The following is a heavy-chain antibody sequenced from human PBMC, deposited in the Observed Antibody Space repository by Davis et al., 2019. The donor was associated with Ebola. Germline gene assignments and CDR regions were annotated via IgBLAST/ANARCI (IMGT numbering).Heavy chain of an antibody. CDR3: ARESGNYDFWSGYYGYFDL. D-gene: IGHD3-3*01. Sequence: SVPVSCKASGYTFTGYYMHWVRQAPGQGLEWLGGIIPIFGTANYAQKFQGRVTITADESTSTAYMELRSLGSDDTAVYYCARESGNYDFWSGYYGYFDLWGRGTLVTVSS. CDR2: IIPIFGTA. V-gene: IGHV1-69*13. CDR1: GYTFTGYY. J-gene: IGHJ2*01.